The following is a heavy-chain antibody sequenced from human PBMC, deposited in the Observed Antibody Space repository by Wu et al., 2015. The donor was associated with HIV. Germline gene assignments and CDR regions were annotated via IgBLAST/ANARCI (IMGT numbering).Heavy chain of an antibody. CDR2: INPNSGGT. CDR3: ARVRPHLLRSAFDI. V-gene: IGHV1-2*02. CDR1: GYTFTGYY. Sequence: QVHLAQSGTEMKKPGASVRVSCKASGYTFTGYYMHWVRQAPGQGLEWMGWINPNSGGTNYAQKFQGRVTMTRDTSISTAYMELSRLRSDDTAVYYCARVRPHLLRSAFDIWGQGTMVTVSS. J-gene: IGHJ3*02. D-gene: IGHD1-26*01.